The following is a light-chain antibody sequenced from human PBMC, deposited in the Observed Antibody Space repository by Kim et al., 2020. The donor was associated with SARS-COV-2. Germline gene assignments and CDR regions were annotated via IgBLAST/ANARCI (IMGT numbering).Light chain of an antibody. Sequence: QSVLTQPPSVSGAPGQRVTISCTGSSSNIGAGYDVQCYQQFPGTAPKLRIHGNSNRPSGVPDRFSGSKSGTSASLAITGLQAEDEADYYCQSYDSSLSGSRFVGTGTQVTVL. V-gene: IGLV1-40*01. CDR3: QSYDSSLSGSRF. CDR2: GNS. CDR1: SSNIGAGYD. J-gene: IGLJ1*01.